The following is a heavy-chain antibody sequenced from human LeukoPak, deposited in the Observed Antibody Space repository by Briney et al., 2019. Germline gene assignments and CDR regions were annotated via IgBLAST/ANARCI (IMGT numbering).Heavy chain of an antibody. V-gene: IGHV1-69*05. J-gene: IGHJ6*03. D-gene: IGHD2-8*01. CDR3: ARDRGVWGDYYYMDV. CDR2: IIPIFGTA. Sequence: GASVKVSCKASGGTFSSYAISWVRQAPGQGLEWMGGIIPIFGTANYAQKLQGRVTITTDESTSTAYMELSSLRSEDTAVYYCARDRGVWGDYYYMDVWGKGTTVTVSS. CDR1: GGTFSSYA.